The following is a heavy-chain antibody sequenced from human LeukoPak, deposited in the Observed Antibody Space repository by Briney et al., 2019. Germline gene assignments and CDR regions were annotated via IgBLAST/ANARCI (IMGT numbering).Heavy chain of an antibody. CDR3: ARDRITMVRGAAMTYYYYYGMDV. J-gene: IGHJ6*02. Sequence: PGGSLRLSCAASGFTFSSYSMNWVRQAPGKGLEWVSSISSSSSYIYYADSVKGRFTISRDNAKNSLYLQMNSLRAEDTAVYYCARDRITMVRGAAMTYYYYYGMDVWGQGTTVTVSS. CDR1: GFTFSSYS. D-gene: IGHD3-10*01. CDR2: ISSSSSYI. V-gene: IGHV3-21*01.